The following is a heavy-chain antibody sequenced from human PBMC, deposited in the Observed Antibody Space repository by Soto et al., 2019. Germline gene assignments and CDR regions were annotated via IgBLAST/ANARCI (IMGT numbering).Heavy chain of an antibody. V-gene: IGHV1-46*01. CDR3: AREPNESFYFDY. J-gene: IGHJ4*02. Sequence: GASVKVYCKASGYAFTNYYIHWLRQATGQGLEWLGILRPRTGNAGYAQRFQGRVTMTRDTSTGTVYMELTSLKSDDTAVYYCAREPNESFYFDYWGQGTQVTVSS. CDR1: GYAFTNYY. CDR2: LRPRTGNA.